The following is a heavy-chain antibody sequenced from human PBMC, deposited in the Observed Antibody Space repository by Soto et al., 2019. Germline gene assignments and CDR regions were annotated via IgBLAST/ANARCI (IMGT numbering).Heavy chain of an antibody. V-gene: IGHV4-59*01. Sequence: LSLTCTVSGDSIRTYYWSWIRQPPGKGLEWIGYINYSGNTNYNPSLKGRVTISVDTSKNQFSLKLSSVTAADTAVYYCARAISSGWSYDYWGQGALVTVSS. CDR2: INYSGNT. D-gene: IGHD6-19*01. CDR1: GDSIRTYY. J-gene: IGHJ4*02. CDR3: ARAISSGWSYDY.